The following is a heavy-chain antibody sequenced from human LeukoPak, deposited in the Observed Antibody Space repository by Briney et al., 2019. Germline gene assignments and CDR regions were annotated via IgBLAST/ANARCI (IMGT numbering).Heavy chain of an antibody. V-gene: IGHV4-39*01. CDR2: INYSGNR. J-gene: IGHJ4*02. D-gene: IGHD3-22*01. CDR3: SRGYDY. CDR1: GGSISGSHYY. Sequence: SETLSLTCTVSGGSISGSHYYWAWIRQPPGKGLEWIGMINYSGNRYYNPSLWSRVTISVGTSTNQFSLNLNSVTAADTAVYYCSRGYDYWGQGTLVAVSS.